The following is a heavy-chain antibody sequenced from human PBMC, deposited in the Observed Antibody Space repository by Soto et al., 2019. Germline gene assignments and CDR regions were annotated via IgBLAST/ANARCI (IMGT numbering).Heavy chain of an antibody. J-gene: IGHJ3*02. V-gene: IGHV3-11*01. CDR1: GFTFSDYY. CDR2: ISSSGSTI. Sequence: ESGGGLVKPGGSLRLSCAASGFTFSDYYMSWIRQAPGKGLEWVSYISSSGSTIYYADSVKGRFTISRDNAKNSLYLQMNSLRAEDTAVYYCARTDVVVVAATLGAFDIWGQGTMVTVSS. CDR3: ARTDVVVVAATLGAFDI. D-gene: IGHD2-15*01.